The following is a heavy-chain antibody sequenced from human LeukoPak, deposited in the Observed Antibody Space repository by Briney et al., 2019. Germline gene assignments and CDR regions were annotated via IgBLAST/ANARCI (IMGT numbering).Heavy chain of an antibody. D-gene: IGHD5-18*01. Sequence: GGSLRLSCAASGCTVSHNYMSWVRQAPGKGLEWVSVVYSGGSTYSADSVMGRFTISRDNSKNTLYLQMNSLRAEDSAVYHCARDRYSYGFALDCWGQGTLVTGSS. V-gene: IGHV3-66*02. J-gene: IGHJ4*02. CDR3: ARDRYSYGFALDC. CDR1: GCTVSHNY. CDR2: VYSGGST.